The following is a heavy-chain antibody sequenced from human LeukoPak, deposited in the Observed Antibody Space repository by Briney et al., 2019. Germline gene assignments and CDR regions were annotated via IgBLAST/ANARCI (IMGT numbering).Heavy chain of an antibody. CDR1: GYTFTSYD. V-gene: IGHV1-8*01. CDR3: ARKGCSGGSCYGFHYYGMDV. D-gene: IGHD2-15*01. Sequence: ASVKVSCKASGYTFTSYDINWVRQATGQGLEWMGWMNPNSGNTGYAQKFQGRVTMTRNTSLSTAYMELSSLRSEDTAVYYCARKGCSGGSCYGFHYYGMDVWGQGTTVTVSS. J-gene: IGHJ6*02. CDR2: MNPNSGNT.